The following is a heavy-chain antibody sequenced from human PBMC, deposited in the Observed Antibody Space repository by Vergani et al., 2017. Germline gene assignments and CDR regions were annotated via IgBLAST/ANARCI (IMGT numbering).Heavy chain of an antibody. CDR2: ISAYNAKT. J-gene: IGHJ6*02. CDR3: ARDRADYYGMDV. Sequence: QVHLVQSGAEVKKPGASVKVSCKASGYTFSNHGISWVRQAPGQGLEWMGWISAYNAKTNQAQKLQGRVTMTTNTSTSTVYMELRCLRSDDTAVYYCARDRADYYGMDVWGQGTTVTVSS. V-gene: IGHV1-18*04. CDR1: GYTFSNHG.